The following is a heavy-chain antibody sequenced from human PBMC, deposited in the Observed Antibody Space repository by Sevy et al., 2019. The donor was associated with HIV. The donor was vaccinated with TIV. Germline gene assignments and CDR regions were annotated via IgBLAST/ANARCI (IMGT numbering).Heavy chain of an antibody. Sequence: ASVKVSCKASGYTFTSYGISWVRQAPGQGLEWMGWISAYNGNTNYAQRLQRRVTMTTDTSTSTAYMELRSLGSDDTAVYYCARVPICSGGSCYTESWIQLWGEFDYWGQGTLVTVSS. CDR1: GYTFTSYG. V-gene: IGHV1-18*01. D-gene: IGHD2-15*01. J-gene: IGHJ4*02. CDR3: ARVPICSGGSCYTESWIQLWGEFDY. CDR2: ISAYNGNT.